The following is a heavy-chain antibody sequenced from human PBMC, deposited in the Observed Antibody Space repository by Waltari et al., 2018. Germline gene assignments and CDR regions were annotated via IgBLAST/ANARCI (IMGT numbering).Heavy chain of an antibody. J-gene: IGHJ4*02. CDR3: AKGGGWLQDY. D-gene: IGHD5-12*01. V-gene: IGHV3-74*01. Sequence: EVQLVESGGGLAQPGGSLRLPCVASGSTLRSYGMPWVRQAPGKGLVWVSRINSDGSTTNYADSVKGRFTISRDNAKNTLYLQMNSLRAEDTAVYYCAKGGGWLQDYWGQGTLVTVSS. CDR2: INSDGSTT. CDR1: GSTLRSYG.